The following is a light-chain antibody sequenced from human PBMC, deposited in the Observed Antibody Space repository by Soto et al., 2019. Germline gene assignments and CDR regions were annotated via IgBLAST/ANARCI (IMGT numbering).Light chain of an antibody. CDR1: QSVTSNY. V-gene: IGKV3-20*01. J-gene: IGKJ1*01. Sequence: EVVLAQSPGTLSLSPGERATLSCRASQSVTSNYLAWYQQKLGQSPRLLIYGASSRATGIPARFSGSGSGTDFTLTINSLEPEDVSVYYCQQYGSLPWTFGQGTKVEIK. CDR3: QQYGSLPWT. CDR2: GAS.